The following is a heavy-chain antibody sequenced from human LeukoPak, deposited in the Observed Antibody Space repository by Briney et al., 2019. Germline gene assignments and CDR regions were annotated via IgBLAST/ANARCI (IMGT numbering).Heavy chain of an antibody. J-gene: IGHJ5*02. D-gene: IGHD6-13*01. V-gene: IGHV4-4*02. CDR2: IYHSGST. CDR3: ARRYSSSWSGYWFDP. Sequence: TSETLSLTCAVSGGSISSSNWWSWVRQPPGKGLEWIGEIYHSGSTNYNPSLKSRVTISVDKSKNQFSLKLSSVTAADTAVYYCARRYSSSWSGYWFDPWGQGTLVTVSS. CDR1: GGSISSSNW.